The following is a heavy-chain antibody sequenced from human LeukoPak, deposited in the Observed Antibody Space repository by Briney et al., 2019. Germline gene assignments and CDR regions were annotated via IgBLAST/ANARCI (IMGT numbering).Heavy chain of an antibody. CDR2: IGTRSSYT. CDR3: TRGHYGLDV. V-gene: IGHV3-11*05. J-gene: IGHJ6*02. Sequence: PGGSLRLSCAASGFTFSDHYLSWIRQAPGKGLEWVSFIGTRSSYTDYADSVKGRFTISRDNAMNSLYLQMNSLRAEDTAVYYCTRGHYGLDVWGQGTTVTVSS. CDR1: GFTFSDHY.